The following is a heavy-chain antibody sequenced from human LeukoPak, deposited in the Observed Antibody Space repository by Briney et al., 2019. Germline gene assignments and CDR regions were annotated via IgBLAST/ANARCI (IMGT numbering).Heavy chain of an antibody. CDR3: AKGFNSGSYYYFDS. CDR1: GFTFRSYA. J-gene: IGHJ4*02. Sequence: GGSLRLSCAASGFTFRSYAMIWVRQAPGKGLEWVSAISGSGGSTYYADSVKGRFTISRDNSKNTLYLQMNSLRAEDTAVYYCAKGFNSGSYYYFDSWGQGTLVTVPS. V-gene: IGHV3-23*01. D-gene: IGHD1-26*01. CDR2: ISGSGGST.